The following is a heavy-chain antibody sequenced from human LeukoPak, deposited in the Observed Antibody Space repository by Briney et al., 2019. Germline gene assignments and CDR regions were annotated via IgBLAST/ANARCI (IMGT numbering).Heavy chain of an antibody. Sequence: GGSLRPSCAASGFTFSSYWMSWVRQAPGKGLEWVANIKQDGSEKYYVDSVKGRFTMSRDNAKNSLYLQMNSLRAEDTAVYYCATQQYGLFAYWGQGTLVTVSS. CDR2: IKQDGSEK. V-gene: IGHV3-7*01. J-gene: IGHJ4*02. CDR3: ATQQYGLFAY. CDR1: GFTFSSYW. D-gene: IGHD6-13*01.